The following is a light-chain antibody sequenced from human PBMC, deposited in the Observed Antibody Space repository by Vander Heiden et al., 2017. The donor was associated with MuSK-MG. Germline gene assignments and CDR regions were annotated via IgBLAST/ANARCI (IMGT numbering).Light chain of an antibody. J-gene: IGLJ2*01. CDR3: QAWDSSIVV. V-gene: IGLV3-1*01. CDR2: QDS. CDR1: KLGDKF. Sequence: YELTQPPSVSVSPGQTASIPCPGGKLGDKFACWYQQNPRQPPVLVIYQDSKRPSGIPERFSGSDSGNTATLTISGTQAMDEADYSCQAWDSSIVVFGGGTKLTVL.